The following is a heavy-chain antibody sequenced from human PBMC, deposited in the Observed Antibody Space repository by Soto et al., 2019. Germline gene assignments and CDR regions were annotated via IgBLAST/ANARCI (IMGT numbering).Heavy chain of an antibody. Sequence: ASVKVSCKASGYTFTGYYMHWVRQAPGQGLEWMGWINPNSGGTNYAQKFQGRVTMTRDTSISTAYMELSRLRSDDTTVYYCARGGYCSSTSCYQDWFDPWGQGTLVTVSS. V-gene: IGHV1-2*02. CDR2: INPNSGGT. J-gene: IGHJ5*02. CDR3: ARGGYCSSTSCYQDWFDP. D-gene: IGHD2-2*01. CDR1: GYTFTGYY.